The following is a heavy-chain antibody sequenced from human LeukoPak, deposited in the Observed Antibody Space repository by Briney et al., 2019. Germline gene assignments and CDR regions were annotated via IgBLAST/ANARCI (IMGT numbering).Heavy chain of an antibody. CDR2: IYYSGNT. CDR1: GGSISSSSYY. CDR3: ASRLRGLLLGEYHYFDY. J-gene: IGHJ4*02. Sequence: SETLSLTCTVSGGSISSSSYYWAWIRQPPGKGLEWIGSIYYSGNTYYKSSLKSRVTIAVDTSKNQFSLKLSSVTAADTAVYYCASRLRGLLLGEYHYFDYWGQGTLVTVSS. V-gene: IGHV4-39*07. D-gene: IGHD3-22*01.